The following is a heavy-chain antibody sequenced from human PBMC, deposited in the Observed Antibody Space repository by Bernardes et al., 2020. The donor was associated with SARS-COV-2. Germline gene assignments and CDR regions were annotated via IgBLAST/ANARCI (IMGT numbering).Heavy chain of an antibody. V-gene: IGHV3-21*06. CDR1: GFTFSSYT. D-gene: IGHD4-4*01. CDR2: ISTGSSYL. Sequence: GGSLRLSCAASGFTFSSYTMNWVRQAPGKGLEWISSISTGSSYLSYSDSVRGRFTISRDNAKNSVSLQMNSLRAEDTAVYYCARVDFSNLYYRDYSGQGTPITVPS. CDR3: ARVDFSNLYYRDY. J-gene: IGHJ4*02.